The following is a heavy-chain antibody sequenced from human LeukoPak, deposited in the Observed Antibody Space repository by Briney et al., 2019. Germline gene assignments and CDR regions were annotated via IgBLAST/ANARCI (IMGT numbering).Heavy chain of an antibody. Sequence: PGGSLRLSCAASGFTFSSYGMHWVRQAPGKGLEWVAVISYDGSNKYYADSVKGRFTISRDNSKNTLYLQMNSLRAEDTAVYYCAKLRASGYYQNGHFDYWGQGTLVTVSS. J-gene: IGHJ4*02. CDR2: ISYDGSNK. CDR3: AKLRASGYYQNGHFDY. D-gene: IGHD3-22*01. V-gene: IGHV3-30*18. CDR1: GFTFSSYG.